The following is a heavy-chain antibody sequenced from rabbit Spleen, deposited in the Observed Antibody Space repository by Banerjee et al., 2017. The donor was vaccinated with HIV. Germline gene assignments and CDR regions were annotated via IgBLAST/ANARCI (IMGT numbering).Heavy chain of an antibody. CDR2: INAVTGKP. CDR3: ARDTGSSFSSYCMDL. V-gene: IGHV1S45*01. Sequence: QEQLVESGGGLVKPEGSLKLSCTGSGFSFSNKAVMCWVRQAPGKGLEWIGCINAVTGKPVYASLVNGRFSISKTSSTTVFLQMSSLTVADPASYFCARDTGSSFSSYCMDLWGPCTLVTVS. D-gene: IGHD8-1*01. CDR1: GFSFSNKAV. J-gene: IGHJ6*01.